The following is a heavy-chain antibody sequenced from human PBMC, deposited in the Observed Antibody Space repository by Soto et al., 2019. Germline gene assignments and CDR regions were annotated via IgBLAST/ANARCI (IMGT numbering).Heavy chain of an antibody. CDR1: GGTFSSYA. Sequence: ASVKVSCKASGGTFSSYAISWVRQAPGRGLEWMGGIIPIFGTANYAQKFQGRVTITADESTSTAYMELSSLRSEDTAVYYCARKVVVGAEPYYYGMDVWGQGTTVTVSS. CDR3: ARKVVVGAEPYYYGMDV. J-gene: IGHJ6*02. D-gene: IGHD1-26*01. V-gene: IGHV1-69*13. CDR2: IIPIFGTA.